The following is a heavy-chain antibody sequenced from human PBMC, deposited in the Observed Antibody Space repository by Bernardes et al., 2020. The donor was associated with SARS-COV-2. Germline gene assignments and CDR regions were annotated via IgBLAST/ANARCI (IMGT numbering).Heavy chain of an antibody. CDR3: ATTPQYEYTRVFDF. CDR2: ISYDGGEK. Sequence: GSLRLSCAASGFTFSSYGMHWVRQAPGKGLEWVAVISYDGGEKFYADSVKGRFTISRDNSKNTLYLQMNSLRAEDTAVYYCATTPQYEYTRVFDFWGPGTTVTVSS. D-gene: IGHD2-15*01. J-gene: IGHJ6*02. CDR1: GFTFSSYG. V-gene: IGHV3-30*03.